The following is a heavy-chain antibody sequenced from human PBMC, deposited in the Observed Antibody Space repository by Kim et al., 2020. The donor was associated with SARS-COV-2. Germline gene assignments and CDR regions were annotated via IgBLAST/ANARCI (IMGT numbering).Heavy chain of an antibody. CDR3: AIHYYDSSGAFDI. D-gene: IGHD3-22*01. J-gene: IGHJ3*02. V-gene: IGHV6-1*01. Sequence: YAVSVKSRIPINPDTSKNQFSLQLNSVTPEDTAVYYCAIHYYDSSGAFDIWGQGTMVTVSS.